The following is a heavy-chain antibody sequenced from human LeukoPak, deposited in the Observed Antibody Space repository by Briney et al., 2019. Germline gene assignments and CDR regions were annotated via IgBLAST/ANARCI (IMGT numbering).Heavy chain of an antibody. Sequence: ASVKVSCKASGYTFTSYDINWVRQATGQGLEWMGWMNPNSGHTGYAQKFQGRVTMTRNTSISTAYMELSSLRSEDTAVYYCARGHYDFWSGHLDYLDYWGQGTLVTVSS. CDR2: MNPNSGHT. CDR3: ARGHYDFWSGHLDYLDY. V-gene: IGHV1-8*01. J-gene: IGHJ4*02. D-gene: IGHD3-3*01. CDR1: GYTFTSYD.